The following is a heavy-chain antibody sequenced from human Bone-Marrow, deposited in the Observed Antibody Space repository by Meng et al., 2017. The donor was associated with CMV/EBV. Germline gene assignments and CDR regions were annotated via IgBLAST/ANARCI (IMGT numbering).Heavy chain of an antibody. J-gene: IGHJ4*02. CDR2: IYSGGST. CDR3: ARAGRVVQPPHYYLDY. D-gene: IGHD3-3*01. Sequence: GESLKISCAASGFTVSSNYMSWVRQAPGKGLEWVSVIYSGGSTYYADSVKGRFTISRDNSKNTLYLQMSSLRAEDTAVYYCARAGRVVQPPHYYLDYWGQGTLVTVSS. V-gene: IGHV3-53*01. CDR1: GFTVSSNY.